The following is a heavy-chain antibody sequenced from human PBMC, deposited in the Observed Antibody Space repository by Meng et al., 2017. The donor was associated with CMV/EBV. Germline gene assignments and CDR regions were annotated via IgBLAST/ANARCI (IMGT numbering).Heavy chain of an antibody. D-gene: IGHD6-6*01. V-gene: IGHV4-34*01. Sequence: SETLSLTCAVYGGSFSGYYWSWIRQPPGKGLEWIGEINHSGSTNYNPSLKSRVTISVDTSKNQFSLKLSSVTAADTAVYYCARAIYSIALRWGGDYWGQGTLVTVSS. J-gene: IGHJ4*02. CDR3: ARAIYSIALRWGGDY. CDR2: INHSGST. CDR1: GGSFSGYY.